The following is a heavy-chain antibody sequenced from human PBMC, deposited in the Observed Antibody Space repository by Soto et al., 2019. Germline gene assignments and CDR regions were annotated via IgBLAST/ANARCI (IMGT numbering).Heavy chain of an antibody. CDR3: ARGGKTVTTFDY. CDR2: IYHSGST. V-gene: IGHV4-30-2*01. D-gene: IGHD4-17*01. J-gene: IGHJ4*02. Sequence: QLQLQESGSGLVKPSQTLSLTCAVSGGSISSGGYSWSWIRQPPGKGLEWIGYIYHSGSTYYNPSLQSRVXSXVXGSKNQFSLKLSSVTAADTAVYYCARGGKTVTTFDYWGQGTLVTVSS. CDR1: GGSISSGGYS.